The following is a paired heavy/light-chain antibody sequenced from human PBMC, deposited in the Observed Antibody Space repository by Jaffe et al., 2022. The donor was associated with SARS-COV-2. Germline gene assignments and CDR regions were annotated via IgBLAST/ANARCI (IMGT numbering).Light chain of an antibody. Sequence: QSALTQPRSVSGSLGQSVTISCTGTSSDVGGYNYVSWYQQHPGKAPKLIIYDVTKRPSGVPDRFSGSKSGNTASLTISGLQAEDEADYHCCSYTGTYTTFVFGTGTEVTVL. CDR1: SSDVGGYNY. J-gene: IGLJ1*01. V-gene: IGLV2-11*01. CDR2: DVT. CDR3: CSYTGTYTTFV.
Heavy chain of an antibody. D-gene: IGHD1-7*01. J-gene: IGHJ4*02. CDR2: ISHDGTYT. CDR1: GFPFTDYP. V-gene: IGHV3-74*01. Sequence: EVQLVESGGGLVQPGGSLSLSCAVSGFPFTDYPMHWVRQGPGKGLVWVARISHDGTYTSYADFVKGRFAISRDDAKNTLSLQVNSLRVEDTAVYYCVRDSRNYGVDFWGQGTLVTVSS. CDR3: VRDSRNYGVDF.